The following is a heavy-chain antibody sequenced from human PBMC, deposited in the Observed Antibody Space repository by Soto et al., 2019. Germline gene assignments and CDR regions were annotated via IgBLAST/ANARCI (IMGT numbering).Heavy chain of an antibody. V-gene: IGHV1-18*04. CDR3: ARDDGLPYDDGMDV. CDR1: GYTFISYG. CDR2: ISADNGNT. J-gene: IGHJ6*02. Sequence: QVQVVQSGAEVKEPGASVKVSCKASGYTFISYGISWVRQAPGQGLEWMGWISADNGNTNYAQKLQGRVTMTTDTSTSTAYMEVRNLRSDDTAVYYCARDDGLPYDDGMDVWGQGTTVTVSS. D-gene: IGHD4-17*01.